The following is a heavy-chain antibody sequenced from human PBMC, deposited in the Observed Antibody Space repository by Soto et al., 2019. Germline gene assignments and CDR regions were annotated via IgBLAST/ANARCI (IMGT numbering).Heavy chain of an antibody. CDR2: INHSGST. CDR3: ASFSGSRPFDP. Sequence: PSHTLCLTCAVYGGSFSGYYWSWIRQPPGKGPEWIGEINHSGSTNYNPSLKSRVTISVDTSKNQFSLKLSSVTAADTAVYYCASFSGSRPFDPWGQGTLVIVS. D-gene: IGHD1-26*01. V-gene: IGHV4-34*01. J-gene: IGHJ5*02. CDR1: GGSFSGYY.